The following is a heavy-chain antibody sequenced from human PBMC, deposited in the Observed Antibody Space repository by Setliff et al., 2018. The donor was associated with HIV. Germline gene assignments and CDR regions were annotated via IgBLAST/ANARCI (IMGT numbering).Heavy chain of an antibody. CDR3: ARDQSVAGPTTSDY. J-gene: IGHJ4*02. CDR2: ISSDGSDK. D-gene: IGHD2-15*01. V-gene: IGHV3-30*07. CDR1: GFAFRNYI. Sequence: PGGSLRLSCAASGFAFRNYIFHWVRQAPGKGLEWVAIISSDGSDKNYADPVKGRFTISRDNSKNTLYLQMSSLRAEDTGVYYCARDQSVAGPTTSDYWGQGTLVTVSS.